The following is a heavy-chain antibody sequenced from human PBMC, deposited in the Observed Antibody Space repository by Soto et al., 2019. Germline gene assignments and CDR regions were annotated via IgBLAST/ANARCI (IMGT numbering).Heavy chain of an antibody. D-gene: IGHD4-17*01. V-gene: IGHV1-2*04. CDR3: ARDLGTYATVSLRARYYYYGMDV. Sequence: ASVKVSCKASGYTFTGYYMHWVRQAPGQGLEWMGWINPNSGGTNYAQKFQGWVTMTRDTSISTAYMELSRLRSDDTAVYYCARDLGTYATVSLRARYYYYGMDVWGQGTTVTVSS. J-gene: IGHJ6*02. CDR2: INPNSGGT. CDR1: GYTFTGYY.